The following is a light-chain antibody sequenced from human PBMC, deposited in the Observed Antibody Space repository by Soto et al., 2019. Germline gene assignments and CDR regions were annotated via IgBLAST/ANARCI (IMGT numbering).Light chain of an antibody. J-gene: IGLJ2*01. CDR3: CSYADGTTVL. V-gene: IGLV2-23*01. CDR1: SSDVGGYNL. CDR2: EGS. Sequence: QSALTLPASVSGSPGQSLTISCTGTSSDVGGYNLVSWYQHHPGKAPKLIIYEGSKRPSGVSDRFSGSKSGNTASLAISGLQAEDVALYYFCSYADGTTVLFGRGTKVTVL.